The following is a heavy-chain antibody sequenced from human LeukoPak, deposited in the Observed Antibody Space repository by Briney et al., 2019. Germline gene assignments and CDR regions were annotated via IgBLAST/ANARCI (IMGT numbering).Heavy chain of an antibody. CDR2: IYTSGST. CDR1: GGSISSGSYY. V-gene: IGHV4-61*02. D-gene: IGHD3-22*01. CDR3: ARASYYYDSSGHMWAYYMDV. Sequence: PSQTLSLTCTVSGGSISSGSYYWSWIRQPAGKGLEWIGRIYTSGSTNYNPSLKSRVTISVDTSKNPFSLKLSSVTAADTAVYYCARASYYYDSSGHMWAYYMDVWGKGTTVTVSS. J-gene: IGHJ6*03.